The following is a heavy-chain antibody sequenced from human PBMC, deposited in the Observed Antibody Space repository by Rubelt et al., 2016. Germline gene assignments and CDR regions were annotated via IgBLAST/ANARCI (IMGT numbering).Heavy chain of an antibody. CDR3: ASARGSRGGSRDY. Sequence: GGGLVKPGGSLRLSCAASGFTFSNAWMSWVRQAPGKGLEWVGRIKSKTDGGTTDYAAPVKGRFTISRDDSKNTLYLQMNSLKTEDTAVYYCASARGSRGGSRDYWGQGTLVTVSS. CDR2: IKSKTDGGTT. V-gene: IGHV3-15*01. D-gene: IGHD1-26*01. J-gene: IGHJ4*02. CDR1: GFTFSNAW.